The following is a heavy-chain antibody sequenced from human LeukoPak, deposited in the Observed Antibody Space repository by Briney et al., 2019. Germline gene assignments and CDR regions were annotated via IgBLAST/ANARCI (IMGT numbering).Heavy chain of an antibody. J-gene: IGHJ3*02. D-gene: IGHD2-8*01. CDR3: ARVMAPDAFDI. V-gene: IGHV1-8*01. CDR2: MNPNSGNT. Sequence: ASVKVSCKASGYTFTSYDINWVRQAPGQGLEWMGWMNPNSGNTDYAQKFQGRVTMTRNTYISTAYLEPSSLRSEDTAVYYCARVMAPDAFDIWGQGTMVTVSS. CDR1: GYTFTSYD.